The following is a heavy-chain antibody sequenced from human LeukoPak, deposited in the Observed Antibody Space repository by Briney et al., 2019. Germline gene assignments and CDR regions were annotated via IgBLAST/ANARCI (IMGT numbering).Heavy chain of an antibody. Sequence: GRSLRLSCAASGFTFSSYAIHWVRQAPGKGLERVAVIRYDGSNKYYADSVKGRFTISRDNTKNTLYLQMNSLRAEDTAVYYCARGCSGSCPFDHWGQGTLVTVSS. CDR1: GFTFSSYA. CDR2: IRYDGSNK. J-gene: IGHJ4*02. D-gene: IGHD2-15*01. CDR3: ARGCSGSCPFDH. V-gene: IGHV3-33*01.